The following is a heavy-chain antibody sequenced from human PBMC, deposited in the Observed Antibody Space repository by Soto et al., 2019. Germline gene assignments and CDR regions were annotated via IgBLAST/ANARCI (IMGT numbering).Heavy chain of an antibody. CDR1: GFTFSSYS. CDR3: ARHPERIAQIGWFDP. Sequence: GASLRLSCAASGFTFSSYSMNWVRQAPGKGLEWVSYISSSSSTIYYADSVKGRFTISRDNAKNSLYLQMNSLRAEDTAVYYCARHPERIAQIGWFDPWGQGTLVTVSS. V-gene: IGHV3-48*01. J-gene: IGHJ5*02. D-gene: IGHD6-13*01. CDR2: ISSSSSTI.